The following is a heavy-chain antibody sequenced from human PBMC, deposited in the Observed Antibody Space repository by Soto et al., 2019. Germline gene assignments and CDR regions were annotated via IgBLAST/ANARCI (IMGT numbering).Heavy chain of an antibody. CDR2: INTDNGNR. Sequence: QVQLVQSGAELRKPGASVKVSCKASGYRFGSYGINWVRQAPGQGLEWMGWINTDNGNRNYAQKFEDRVTMTTATSTNTVYMELRSLKPDDTAIYYCARDRLRGYDNSGFYSWGQGTLVTVSS. CDR1: GYRFGSYG. D-gene: IGHD3-22*01. V-gene: IGHV1-18*01. J-gene: IGHJ4*02. CDR3: ARDRLRGYDNSGFYS.